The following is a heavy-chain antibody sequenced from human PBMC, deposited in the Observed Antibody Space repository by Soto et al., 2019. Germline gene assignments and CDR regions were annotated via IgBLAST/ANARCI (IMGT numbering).Heavy chain of an antibody. CDR2: INHSGST. CDR1: GGPFSGYD. CDR3: ARDWYSSSHRRWFDP. J-gene: IGHJ5*02. V-gene: IGHV4-34*01. Sequence: PETLSLTCAVYGGPFSGYDWSWIRQPPGKGLEWIGEINHSGSTNYNPSLKSRVTISVDTSKNQFSLKLSSVTAADTAVYYCARDWYSSSHRRWFDPWGQGTLVTVS. D-gene: IGHD6-13*01.